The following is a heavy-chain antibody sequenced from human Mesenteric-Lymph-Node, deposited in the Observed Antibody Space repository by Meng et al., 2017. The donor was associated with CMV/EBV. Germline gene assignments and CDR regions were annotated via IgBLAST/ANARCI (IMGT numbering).Heavy chain of an antibody. CDR1: GYTFTNYG. D-gene: IGHD2-2*01. CDR2: ISGNNGNT. V-gene: IGHV1-18*01. CDR3: ARDSEVVAAAASFDY. J-gene: IGHJ4*02. Sequence: ASVKVSCKASGYTFTNYGISWVRQAPGQGLEWMGWISGNNGNTNYAQNLQGRVTMTSDTSTSTAHMELRSLRSDDTAVYFCARDSEVVAAAASFDYWGQGTLVTVSS.